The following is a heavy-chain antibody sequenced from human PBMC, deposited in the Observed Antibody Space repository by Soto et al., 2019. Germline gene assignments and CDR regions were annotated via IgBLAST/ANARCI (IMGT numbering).Heavy chain of an antibody. V-gene: IGHV4-59*01. CDR2: IYYSGST. J-gene: IGHJ4*02. D-gene: IGHD1-7*01. CDR3: ARDAGTGTTMGCDY. CDR1: DGSRSSYY. Sequence: SETLSLTCTVADGSRSSYYGSWIRQPPGKGLEWIGYIYYSGSTNYNPSLKSRVTISVDTSKNQFSLKLSSVTAADTAGDYCARDAGTGTTMGCDYWGQGTLVTVS.